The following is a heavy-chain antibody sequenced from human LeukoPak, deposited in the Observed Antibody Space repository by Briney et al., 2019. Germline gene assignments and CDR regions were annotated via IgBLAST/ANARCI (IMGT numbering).Heavy chain of an antibody. Sequence: SETLSLTCTVSGGSISSYYWSWIRQPPGKGLERIWYIYYSGSSNYNSSLKSRVTISVDTSKNQFSLKLSSVTAADTAVYYCARVSSYYGSGSYSRWFAPWGQGTLVTVSS. D-gene: IGHD3-10*01. V-gene: IGHV4-59*01. CDR2: IYYSGSS. CDR1: GGSISSYY. J-gene: IGHJ5*02. CDR3: ARVSSYYGSGSYSRWFAP.